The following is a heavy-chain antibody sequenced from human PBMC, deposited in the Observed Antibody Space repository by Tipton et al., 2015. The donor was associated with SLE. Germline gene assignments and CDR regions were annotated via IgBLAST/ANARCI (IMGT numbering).Heavy chain of an antibody. V-gene: IGHV3-23*01. CDR2: ISGSGYKT. J-gene: IGHJ4*02. Sequence: GSLRLSCAASGFTFSSYAMTWVRQAPGKGLEWLSTISGSGYKTYYADSVKGRFTISSDHLKNTVYLEMSSLRAEDTAVYYCAKTILRYFDWPTNGLDYWGQGTPVTVS. D-gene: IGHD3-9*01. CDR1: GFTFSSYA. CDR3: AKTILRYFDWPTNGLDY.